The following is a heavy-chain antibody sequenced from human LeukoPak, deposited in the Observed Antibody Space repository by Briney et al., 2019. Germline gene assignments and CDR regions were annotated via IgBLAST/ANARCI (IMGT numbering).Heavy chain of an antibody. D-gene: IGHD3-9*01. V-gene: IGHV4-38-2*02. CDR1: GYSISSRHF. CDR3: GRSWEHFDWLSPFDY. CDR2: IFHSGST. J-gene: IGHJ4*02. Sequence: SETLSLTCSVSGYSISSRHFWGWIRQSPGKGLEWIGSIFHSGSTYRNPSLKSRVTISVDTSKNEFSLKLTSVTAADTAVYYCGRSWEHFDWLSPFDYWGQGTLVTVSS.